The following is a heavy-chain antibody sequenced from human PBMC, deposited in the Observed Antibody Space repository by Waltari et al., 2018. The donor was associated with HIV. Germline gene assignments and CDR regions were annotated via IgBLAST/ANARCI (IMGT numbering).Heavy chain of an antibody. J-gene: IGHJ4*02. Sequence: EVQLVESGGGLVQPGGSLRLSCAASELTFNHYWMTWVRQAPGKGLEWVANIKQDESEKYYVDSVKGRFTISRDNAKNSLFLQMNSLRAEDTAVYYCAREALYDSSGYYFDYWGQGTLVTVSS. CDR1: ELTFNHYW. CDR3: AREALYDSSGYYFDY. CDR2: IKQDESEK. D-gene: IGHD3-22*01. V-gene: IGHV3-7*01.